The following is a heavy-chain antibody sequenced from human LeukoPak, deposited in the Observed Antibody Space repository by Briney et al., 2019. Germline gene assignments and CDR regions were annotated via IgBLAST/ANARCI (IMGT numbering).Heavy chain of an antibody. V-gene: IGHV3-23*01. D-gene: IGHD6-13*01. CDR2: INNSGGST. CDR1: GFTFNSFG. J-gene: IGHJ4*02. Sequence: PGGSLRLSCAASGFTFNSFGMSWVRQAAGKGLEWVSSINNSGGSTYYADSVKGRFTISRDKSKNTLYLQMNSLRAEDTAVYYCAKSDMSWGSWYYFDYWGQGTLVTVSS. CDR3: AKSDMSWGSWYYFDY.